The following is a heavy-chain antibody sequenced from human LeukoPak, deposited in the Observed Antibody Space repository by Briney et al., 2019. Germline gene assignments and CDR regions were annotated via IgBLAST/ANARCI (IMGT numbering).Heavy chain of an antibody. CDR1: GGSISSGDYY. CDR2: IYYSGST. V-gene: IGHV4-30-4*08. CDR3: ASWTTVSLNFNY. D-gene: IGHD4-11*01. J-gene: IGHJ4*02. Sequence: PSETLSLTCTVSGGSISSGDYYWSWIRQPPGKGLEWLGHIYYSGSTYYNPSLKSRVTISVDTSKNQFSLKLSSVTAADTAVYYCASWTTVSLNFNYWGQGTLVTVSS.